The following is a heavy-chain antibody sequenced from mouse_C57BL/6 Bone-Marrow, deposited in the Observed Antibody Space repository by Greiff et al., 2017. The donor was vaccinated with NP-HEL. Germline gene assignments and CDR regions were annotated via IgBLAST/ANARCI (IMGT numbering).Heavy chain of an antibody. Sequence: EVKVEESGGGLVQPGGSLKLSCAASGFTFSDYYMYWVRQTPEKRLEWVAYISNGGGSTYYPDTVKGRFTISRDNAKNTLYLQMSRLKSEDTAMYYCASAIYYYGSSYPPWFAYWGQGTLVTVSA. V-gene: IGHV5-12*01. CDR2: ISNGGGST. D-gene: IGHD1-1*01. CDR3: ASAIYYYGSSYPPWFAY. J-gene: IGHJ3*01. CDR1: GFTFSDYY.